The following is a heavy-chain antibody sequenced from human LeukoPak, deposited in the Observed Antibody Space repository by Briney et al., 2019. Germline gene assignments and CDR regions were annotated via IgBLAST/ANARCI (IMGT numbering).Heavy chain of an antibody. J-gene: IGHJ3*02. Sequence: GGSLRLSCAASGFAFSGDNMNWVRQAPGKGLEWVSFIGTSGSYIKYADSVKGRFTISRDNAKNSLYLQMNSLRAEDTAMYFCARDRAIDVRAYDIWGQGTMVTVSS. CDR3: ARDRAIDVRAYDI. CDR2: IGTSGSYI. D-gene: IGHD2/OR15-2a*01. V-gene: IGHV3-21*01. CDR1: GFAFSGDN.